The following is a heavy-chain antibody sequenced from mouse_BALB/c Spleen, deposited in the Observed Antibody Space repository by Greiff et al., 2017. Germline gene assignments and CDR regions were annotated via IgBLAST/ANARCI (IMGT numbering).Heavy chain of an antibody. Sequence: EVKLMESGGGLVQPGGSRKLSCAASGFTFSSFGMHWVRQAPEKGLEWVAYISSGSSTIYYADTVKGRFTISRDNPKNTLFLQMTSLRSEDTAMYYCARNSPYYYGSSYYFDYWGQGTTLTVSS. CDR1: GFTFSSFG. V-gene: IGHV5-17*02. D-gene: IGHD1-1*01. CDR2: ISSGSSTI. J-gene: IGHJ2*01. CDR3: ARNSPYYYGSSYYFDY.